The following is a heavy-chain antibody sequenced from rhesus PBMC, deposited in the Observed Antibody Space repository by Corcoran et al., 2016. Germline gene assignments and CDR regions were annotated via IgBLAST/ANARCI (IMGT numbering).Heavy chain of an antibody. V-gene: IGHV3-8*01. J-gene: IGHJ6*01. CDR2: INTGGGST. Sequence: EVQLVESGGVLVQPGGSLRLSCPGSVFTFSSFYIDWVRQAPGKGLEWGSAINTGGGSTWYTDSVKGRFTISKENAKNTLYLQMDSLRAEDTAVYYCAKDYGSSYGLDSWGQGVVVTVSS. CDR3: AKDYGSSYGLDS. CDR1: VFTFSSFY. D-gene: IGHD4-29*01.